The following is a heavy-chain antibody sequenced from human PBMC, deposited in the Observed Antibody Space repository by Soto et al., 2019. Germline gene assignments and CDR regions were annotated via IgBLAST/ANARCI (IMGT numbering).Heavy chain of an antibody. J-gene: IGHJ4*02. D-gene: IGHD3-22*01. CDR2: MISSSGNT. CDR3: ARDLIYDSSGYYLGY. CDR1: GYTFTSYD. Sequence: ASVKVSCKASGYTFTSYDINWVRQATGQGLEWMGWMISSSGNTVYAQKLQGRVTMTTDTSTSTAYMELRSLRSDDTAVYYCARDLIYDSSGYYLGYWGQGTLVTVSS. V-gene: IGHV1-8*01.